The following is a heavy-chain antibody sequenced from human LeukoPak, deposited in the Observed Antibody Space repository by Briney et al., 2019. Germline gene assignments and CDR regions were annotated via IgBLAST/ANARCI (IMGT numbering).Heavy chain of an antibody. J-gene: IGHJ4*02. Sequence: GGSLRLSCAASGFTVSSNYMSWVRQAPGKGLEWVSVIYSDGSTYYADSVKGRFSISRDNSKNTVYLQMNRLRAEDTAVYYCARHIGSSAGFDYWGQGTLVTVSS. CDR3: ARHIGSSAGFDY. CDR2: IYSDGST. D-gene: IGHD6-13*01. CDR1: GFTVSSNY. V-gene: IGHV3-66*04.